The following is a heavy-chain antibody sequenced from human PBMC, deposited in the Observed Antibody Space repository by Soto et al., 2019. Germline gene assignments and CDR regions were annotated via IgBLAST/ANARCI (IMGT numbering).Heavy chain of an antibody. Sequence: SMRPTGAASAFPFSGYGMHWVCQAPGKGLEWVAVIWYDGSNKYYADSVKGRFTISRDNSKNTLYLQMNSLRAEDTAVYYCATVRFTSYYYYVMDVWGQGTTVNVS. CDR1: AFPFSGYG. D-gene: IGHD3-16*02. CDR2: IWYDGSNK. J-gene: IGHJ6*02. CDR3: ATVRFTSYYYYVMDV. V-gene: IGHV3-33*01.